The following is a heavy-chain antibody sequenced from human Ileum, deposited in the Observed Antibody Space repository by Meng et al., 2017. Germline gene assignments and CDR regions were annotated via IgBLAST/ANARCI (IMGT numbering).Heavy chain of an antibody. CDR2: INPDGSEI. CDR1: EFAFRNSW. D-gene: IGHD3-3*02. Sequence: GGSLRLSCAASEFAFRNSWMNWVRLAPGKELEWVASINPDGSEIAHVDSVKGRFTISRDNAKNSLYLQMNSPRVEDTAVYYCARDRAFAAFDIWGQGTMVTVSS. CDR3: ARDRAFAAFDI. V-gene: IGHV3-7*01. J-gene: IGHJ3*02.